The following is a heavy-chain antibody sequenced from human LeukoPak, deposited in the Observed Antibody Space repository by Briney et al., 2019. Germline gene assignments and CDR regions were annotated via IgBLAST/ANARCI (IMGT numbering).Heavy chain of an antibody. Sequence: GGSLRLSCAASGFTFSSYSMNWVRQAPGKGLEWVSSISSSSSYIYYADSVKGRFTISRDNAKNSLYLQMNSLRAEDTAVYYCAREGLTRTIFGVVIHCNMDVWGKGTTVTVSS. D-gene: IGHD3-3*01. V-gene: IGHV3-21*01. CDR1: GFTFSSYS. CDR3: AREGLTRTIFGVVIHCNMDV. J-gene: IGHJ6*03. CDR2: ISSSSSYI.